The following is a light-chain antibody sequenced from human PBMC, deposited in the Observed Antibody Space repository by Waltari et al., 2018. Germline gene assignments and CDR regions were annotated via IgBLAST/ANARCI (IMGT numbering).Light chain of an antibody. CDR2: DVS. Sequence: PASVSGSPGQSITISCTGTSSDIGNYNYVSWYQHLPGKAPKLILYDVSLRPSRISDRFSGSKSDNTASLTISGLRAEDEADYYCSSFTNSLTLIFGGGTKLTVL. CDR3: SSFTNSLTLI. J-gene: IGLJ2*01. V-gene: IGLV2-14*03. CDR1: SSDIGNYNY.